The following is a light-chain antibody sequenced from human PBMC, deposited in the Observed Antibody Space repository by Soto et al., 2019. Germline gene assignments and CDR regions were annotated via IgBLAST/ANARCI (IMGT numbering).Light chain of an antibody. J-gene: IGLJ1*01. CDR3: ISYADTAYV. V-gene: IGLV2-8*01. CDR1: SSDVGGYNY. CDR2: EVS. Sequence: QTALTQPPSATGSRGQSVSISCSGTSSDVGGYNYVSWYQQYPGKVPKLMIYEVSERPSGVPDRLYGSKSGNTAFLTVSGLQSEDEADYSGISYADTAYVFAKCTKVTVL.